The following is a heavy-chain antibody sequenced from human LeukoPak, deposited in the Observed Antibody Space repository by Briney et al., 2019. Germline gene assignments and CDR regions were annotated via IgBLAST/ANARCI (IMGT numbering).Heavy chain of an antibody. V-gene: IGHV3-53*01. J-gene: IGHJ4*02. D-gene: IGHD4-11*01. CDR3: AREARRVDYTVSDY. Sequence: GGSLRLSCAASGFTVSSNYMSWVRQAPGKGLEWVSVIYSGGSTYYADSVKGRFSISRDNSKNTLYLQTNSLRAEDTAVYYCAREARRVDYTVSDYWGQGTLVTVSS. CDR2: IYSGGST. CDR1: GFTVSSNY.